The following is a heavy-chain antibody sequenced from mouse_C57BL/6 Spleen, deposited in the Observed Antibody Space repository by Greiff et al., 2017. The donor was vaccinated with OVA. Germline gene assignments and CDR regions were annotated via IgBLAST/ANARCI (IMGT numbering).Heavy chain of an antibody. Sequence: VQLQQSGAELVRPGTSVKVSCKASGYAFTSYLIEWVKQRPGQGLEWIGVINPGSGGTNYNEKFKGKATLTADKSSSTAYMQLSSLTSEDSAVYCCARNDGYLDYWGQGTTLTVSS. CDR3: ARNDGYLDY. CDR2: INPGSGGT. V-gene: IGHV1-54*01. CDR1: GYAFTSYL. D-gene: IGHD2-3*01. J-gene: IGHJ2*01.